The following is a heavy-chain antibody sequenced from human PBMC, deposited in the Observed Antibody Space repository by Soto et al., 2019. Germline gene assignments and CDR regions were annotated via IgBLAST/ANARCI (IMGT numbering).Heavy chain of an antibody. CDR2: ISYDRNKQ. V-gene: IGHV3-30*18. Sequence: QVQLVESGGGEVQPGRSLRLSCAASGFTFNNYGMQWVRQAPGKGLEWVAFISYDRNKQYYADSVKGRFTISCDSSKNTLYLTMNRLRTEDRAVDFCAKLMKSYDSSGFGVDSWGQGTLVTVSS. CDR1: GFTFNNYG. CDR3: AKLMKSYDSSGFGVDS. J-gene: IGHJ4*02. D-gene: IGHD3-22*01.